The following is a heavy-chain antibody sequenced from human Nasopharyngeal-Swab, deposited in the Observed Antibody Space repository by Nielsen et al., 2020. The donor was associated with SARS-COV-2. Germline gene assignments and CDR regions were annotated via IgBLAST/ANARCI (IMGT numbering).Heavy chain of an antibody. D-gene: IGHD3-3*01. Sequence: ESLKISCAVYGGSFSGYYWSWIRQPPGKGLEWIGEINHSGSTNYNPSLKSRVTISVDTSKNQFSLKLSSVTAADTAVYYCARAPYDFWSGHFHFDYWGQGTLVTVSS. CDR3: ARAPYDFWSGHFHFDY. V-gene: IGHV4-34*01. CDR2: INHSGST. J-gene: IGHJ4*02. CDR1: GGSFSGYY.